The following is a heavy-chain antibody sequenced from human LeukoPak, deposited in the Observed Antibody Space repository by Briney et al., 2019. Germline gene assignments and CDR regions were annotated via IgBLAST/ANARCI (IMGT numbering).Heavy chain of an antibody. D-gene: IGHD3-3*01. J-gene: IGHJ4*02. V-gene: IGHV3-7*01. CDR2: IKQDGSEK. Sequence: SGGPLRLSCAASGFTFSSYWMSWVRQAPGKGLEWVANIKQDGSEKYYVDSVKGRFTISRDNAKNSLYLQMNSLRAEDTAVYYCARRSYDFWSGYQYYFDYWGQGTLVTVSS. CDR1: GFTFSSYW. CDR3: ARRSYDFWSGYQYYFDY.